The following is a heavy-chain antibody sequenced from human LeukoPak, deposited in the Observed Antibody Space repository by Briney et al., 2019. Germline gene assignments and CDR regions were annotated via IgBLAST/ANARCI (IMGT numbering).Heavy chain of an antibody. CDR1: GFPFTTYT. CDR2: ISGDGGGT. V-gene: IGHV3-23*01. D-gene: IGHD2-15*01. CDR3: ALVVVAATSAY. Sequence: GGSLRLSCAASGFPFTTYTMAWVRQAPGGGLEWVSCISGDGGGTYYADSVKGRFAISRDNSKSTLYLQMNSLRAEDTAVYYCALVVVAATSAYWGQGTLVTVSS. J-gene: IGHJ4*02.